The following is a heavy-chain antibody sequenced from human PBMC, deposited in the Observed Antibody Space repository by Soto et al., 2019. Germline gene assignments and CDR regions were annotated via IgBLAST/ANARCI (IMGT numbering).Heavy chain of an antibody. Sequence: SETLYLTCTVSGGSISSYYWSWIRQPPGRGLEWIGYIYYSGSTNYNPSLKSRVTISVDTSKNQFSLKLSSVTAADTAVYYCARLVWSYGTWFDPGGQGTLVTVS. D-gene: IGHD5-18*01. CDR2: IYYSGST. CDR3: ARLVWSYGTWFDP. V-gene: IGHV4-59*08. CDR1: GGSISSYY. J-gene: IGHJ5*02.